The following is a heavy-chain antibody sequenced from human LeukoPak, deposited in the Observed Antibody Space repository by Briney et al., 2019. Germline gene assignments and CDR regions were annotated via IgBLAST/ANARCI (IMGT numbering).Heavy chain of an antibody. CDR2: ISSSGSTI. CDR3: ARDYDSSGYYYDAFDI. V-gene: IGHV3-48*03. D-gene: IGHD3-22*01. J-gene: IGHJ3*02. CDR1: GFTFSSYE. Sequence: PGGSLRLSXAASGFTFSSYEMNWVRQAPGKGLEWVSYISSSGSTIYYADSVKGRFTISRDNAKNSLYLQMNSLRAEDTAVYYCARDYDSSGYYYDAFDIWGQGTMVTVSS.